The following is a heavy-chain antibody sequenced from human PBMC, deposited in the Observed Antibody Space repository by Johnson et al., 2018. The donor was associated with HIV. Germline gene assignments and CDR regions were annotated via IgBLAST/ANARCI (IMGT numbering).Heavy chain of an antibody. Sequence: VQLVESGGGLVQPGGSLKLSCAASGFTVSSNYINWVRKAPGKGLEWVSGINWNGGSTGYADSVKGRFTISRVNAKNSLYLQMNSRRAEEPALYYCDKDKVEWGAMVGAKSAFDIWGQGTMVTVSS. CDR1: GFTVSSNY. V-gene: IGHV3-20*04. CDR3: DKDKVEWGAMVGAKSAFDI. J-gene: IGHJ3*02. CDR2: INWNGGST. D-gene: IGHD5-18*01.